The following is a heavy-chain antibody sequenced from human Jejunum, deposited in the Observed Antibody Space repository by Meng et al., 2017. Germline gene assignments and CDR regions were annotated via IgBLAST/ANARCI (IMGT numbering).Heavy chain of an antibody. D-gene: IGHD5-18*01. CDR2: VSGRGDVT. Sequence: GESLKISCAASGFVFSDYAMTWVRQAPGKGLEWVSAVSGRGDVTYSADSVKGRFTISRDNSKRILYLQMGSLRAEDMAVYYCARPRDTTIPYVGMDVWGQGTTVTVSS. V-gene: IGHV3-23*01. CDR1: GFVFSDYA. CDR3: ARPRDTTIPYVGMDV. J-gene: IGHJ6*02.